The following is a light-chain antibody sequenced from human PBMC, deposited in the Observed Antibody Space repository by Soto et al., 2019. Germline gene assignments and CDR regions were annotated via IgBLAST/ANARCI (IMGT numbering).Light chain of an antibody. Sequence: EIVLTQSPATLTLSPGERAALSCRASQSVGSSFLAWYQQIPGQAPRLLIYGASSRAPGIPDRFSGSGSGTEFTLTMSRLAPADSAVYPCEQDGSSVCPFVRGTKVEIK. CDR1: QSVGSSF. V-gene: IGKV3-20*01. CDR2: GAS. J-gene: IGKJ2*02. CDR3: EQDGSSVCP.